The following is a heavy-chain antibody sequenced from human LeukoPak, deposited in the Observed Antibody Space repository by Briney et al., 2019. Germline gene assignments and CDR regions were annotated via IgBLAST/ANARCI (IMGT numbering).Heavy chain of an antibody. D-gene: IGHD3-10*01. CDR3: ARATYGPGHTDYYYYGMDV. CDR1: GGSISSGDYY. Sequence: SETLSLTCTVSGGSISSGDYYWSWIRQPPGKGLEWIGYIYYSGSTYYNPSLKSRVTISVDTSKNQFSLKLSSVTAADAAVYYCARATYGPGHTDYYYYGMDVWGKGTTVTVSS. J-gene: IGHJ6*04. V-gene: IGHV4-30-4*01. CDR2: IYYSGST.